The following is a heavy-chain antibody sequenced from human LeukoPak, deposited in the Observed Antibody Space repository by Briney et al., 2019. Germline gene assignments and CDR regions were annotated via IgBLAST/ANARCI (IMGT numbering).Heavy chain of an antibody. CDR2: IYYSGST. Sequence: TSETLSLTCTVSGGSTSSYYWSWIRQPPGKGLEWIGYIYYSGSTTYNPSLKSRVTISVDTSKNQFSLKLSSVTAADTAVYYCARRIWADWYFDLWGRGTPVTVSS. D-gene: IGHD6-19*01. CDR1: GGSTSSYY. CDR3: ARRIWADWYFDL. V-gene: IGHV4-59*08. J-gene: IGHJ2*01.